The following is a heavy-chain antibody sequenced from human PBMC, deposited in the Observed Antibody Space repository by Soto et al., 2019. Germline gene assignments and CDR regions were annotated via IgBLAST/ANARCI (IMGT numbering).Heavy chain of an antibody. D-gene: IGHD2-15*01. J-gene: IGHJ4*02. CDR3: VKGYEGAFAY. CDR1: GFTFSASW. Sequence: VGSLRLSCAASGFTFSASWMHWVRQAPGKGLVWISRINSDGSGTVYADSVKGRFTISRDNAKNTLYLQMNSLGAEDTAVYYCVKGYEGAFAYWGQGTQVTVSS. CDR2: INSDGSGT. V-gene: IGHV3-74*01.